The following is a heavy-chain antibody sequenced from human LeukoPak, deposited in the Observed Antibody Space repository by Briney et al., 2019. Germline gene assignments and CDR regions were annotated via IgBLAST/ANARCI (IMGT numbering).Heavy chain of an antibody. D-gene: IGHD1-26*01. CDR3: ARSVGFYLYYMDV. V-gene: IGHV3-23*01. Sequence: GGSLRLSCAASGFTFSSYGMSWVRQAPGKGLEWVSAISGSGGSTYYADSVKGRFTISRDNSKNTLYLQMNSLRDEDTAVYYCARSVGFYLYYMDVWGRGTTVTVSS. CDR1: GFTFSSYG. CDR2: ISGSGGST. J-gene: IGHJ6*03.